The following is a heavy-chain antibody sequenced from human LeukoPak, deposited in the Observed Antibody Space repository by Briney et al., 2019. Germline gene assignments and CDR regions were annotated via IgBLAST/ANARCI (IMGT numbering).Heavy chain of an antibody. D-gene: IGHD3-22*01. V-gene: IGHV1-2*06. CDR3: ARVGYYESSGYYEY. CDR1: GYTLTDYY. Sequence: GASVKVSCKASGYTLTDYYMHWVRQARGQGLEWMGRINPNSGGTNYAQKFQGRVTMTRDTSISTVYMELSRLRSDDTAVYYCARVGYYESSGYYEYWGQGTLVTVSS. J-gene: IGHJ4*02. CDR2: INPNSGGT.